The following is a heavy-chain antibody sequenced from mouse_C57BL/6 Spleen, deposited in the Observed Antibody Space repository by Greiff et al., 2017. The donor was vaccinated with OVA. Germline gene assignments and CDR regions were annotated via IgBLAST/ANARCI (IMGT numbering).Heavy chain of an antibody. Sequence: QVQLQQPGAELVRPGSSVKLSCKASGYTFTSYWMHWVKQRPIQGLEWIGNIDPSDSETHYNQKFKDKATLTVDKSSRTAYMQLSSLTSEDSAVYYCARLGSKGGYYFDYWGQGTTLTVSS. J-gene: IGHJ2*01. V-gene: IGHV1-52*01. CDR2: IDPSDSET. CDR3: ARLGSKGGYYFDY. CDR1: GYTFTSYW. D-gene: IGHD1-1*01.